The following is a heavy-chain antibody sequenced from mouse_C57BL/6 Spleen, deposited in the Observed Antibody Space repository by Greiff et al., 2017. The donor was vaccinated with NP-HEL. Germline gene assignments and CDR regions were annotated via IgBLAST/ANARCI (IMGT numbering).Heavy chain of an antibody. V-gene: IGHV1-69*01. J-gene: IGHJ4*01. CDR3: ARKWNGYLYAMDY. Sequence: QVQLKESGAELVMPGASVKLSCKASGYTFTSYWMHWVKQRPGQGLEWIGEIDPSDSYTNYNQKFKGKSTLTVDKSSSTAYMQLSSLTSEDSAVYYCARKWNGYLYAMDYWGQGTSVTVSS. CDR1: GYTFTSYW. CDR2: IDPSDSYT. D-gene: IGHD2-2*01.